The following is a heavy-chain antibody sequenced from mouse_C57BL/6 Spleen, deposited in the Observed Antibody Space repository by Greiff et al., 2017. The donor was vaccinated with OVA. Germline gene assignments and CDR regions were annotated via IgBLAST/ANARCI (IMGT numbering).Heavy chain of an antibody. V-gene: IGHV10-1*01. CDR3: VRPATYYYGSSYWYFDV. Sequence: EVQVVESGGGLVQPKGSLKLSCAASGFSFNTYAMNWVRQAPGKGLEWVARIRSKSNNYATYYADSVKDRFTISRDDSESMLYLQMNNLKTEDTAMYYCVRPATYYYGSSYWYFDVWGTGTTVTVSS. CDR1: GFSFNTYA. D-gene: IGHD1-1*01. J-gene: IGHJ1*03. CDR2: IRSKSNNYAT.